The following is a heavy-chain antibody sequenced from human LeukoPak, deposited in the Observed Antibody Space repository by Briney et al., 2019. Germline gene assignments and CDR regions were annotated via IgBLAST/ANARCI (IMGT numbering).Heavy chain of an antibody. Sequence: PGGSLRLSCAASGFTFSVSAMHWVRQASGKGLEWVGRIRSKANSYATAYAASVKGRFTISRDDSKNTAYLQMNSLKTEDTAVYYCTVPYYDILTGFFPTNWFDPWGQGTLVTVSS. V-gene: IGHV3-73*01. J-gene: IGHJ5*02. CDR1: GFTFSVSA. CDR2: IRSKANSYAT. CDR3: TVPYYDILTGFFPTNWFDP. D-gene: IGHD3-9*01.